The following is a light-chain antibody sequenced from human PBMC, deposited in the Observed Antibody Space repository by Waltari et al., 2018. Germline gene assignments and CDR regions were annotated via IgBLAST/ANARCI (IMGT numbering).Light chain of an antibody. CDR2: GAS. J-gene: IGKJ4*01. CDR3: QQYDGSVLT. V-gene: IGKV3-20*01. Sequence: LVLTQSPDTLSLSPGQRATLSCRASQTINNNFLVWYQQKPGQAPRLIIHGASSRATAFPDRFSGSGSGTDFTLTISSLKPEDSAVYYCQQYDGSVLTFGGGTKVEI. CDR1: QTINNNF.